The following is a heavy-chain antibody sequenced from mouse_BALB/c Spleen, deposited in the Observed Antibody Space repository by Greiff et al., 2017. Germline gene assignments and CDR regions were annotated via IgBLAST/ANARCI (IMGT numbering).Heavy chain of an antibody. CDR2: ISSGGGST. Sequence: VQLKESGGGLVKPGGSLKLSCAASGFAFSSYDMSWVRQTPEKRLEWVAYISSGGGSTYYPDTVKGRFTISRDNAKNTLYLQMSSLKSEDTAMYYCARQDYGRHYAMDYWGQGTSVTVSS. V-gene: IGHV5-12-1*01. J-gene: IGHJ4*01. D-gene: IGHD1-1*01. CDR1: GFAFSSYD. CDR3: ARQDYGRHYAMDY.